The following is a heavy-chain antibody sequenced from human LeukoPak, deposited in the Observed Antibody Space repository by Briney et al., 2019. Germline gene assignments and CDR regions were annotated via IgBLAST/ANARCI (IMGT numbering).Heavy chain of an antibody. CDR1: GFTFSSNW. D-gene: IGHD1-14*01. CDR3: ARGHSTGCFDY. J-gene: IGHJ4*02. CDR2: INSGGSDS. Sequence: GGSLRLSCAASGFTFSSNWMNWVRQAPGKGLVWVSRINSGGSDSIHADSVKGRFTISRDNAQNTVYLQMNSLRAEDTAIYYCARGHSTGCFDYWGQGTLVTVSS. V-gene: IGHV3-74*01.